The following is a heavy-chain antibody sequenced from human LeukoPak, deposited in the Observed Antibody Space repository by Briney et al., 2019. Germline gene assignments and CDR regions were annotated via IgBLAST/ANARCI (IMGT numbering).Heavy chain of an antibody. D-gene: IGHD3-9*01. CDR3: ARDELRYFDWLLGAFDY. CDR1: GFTFSSYW. V-gene: IGHV3-7*01. J-gene: IGHJ4*02. Sequence: PGGSLGLSCAASGFTFSSYWMNWVRQAPGKGLEWVANIKQDGSEKYYVDSVKGRFTISRDNAKNSLYLQMNSLRAEDTAVYYCARDELRYFDWLLGAFDYWGQGTLVTVSS. CDR2: IKQDGSEK.